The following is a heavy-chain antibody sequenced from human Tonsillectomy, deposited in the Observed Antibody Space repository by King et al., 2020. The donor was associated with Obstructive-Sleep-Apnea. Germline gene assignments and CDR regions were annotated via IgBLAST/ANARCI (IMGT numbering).Heavy chain of an antibody. V-gene: IGHV3-30-3*01. Sequence: VQLVESGGGVVQPGRSLRLSCAASGFTFSSYAMHWVRQAPGKGLEWGAVISYDVSNKYYADSVKGRFTISRDNSKNTLYLQMNSLRAEDTAVYYCAGTRNDYGLYWGQGTLVTVSS. CDR2: ISYDVSNK. CDR3: AGTRNDYGLY. D-gene: IGHD4-17*01. CDR1: GFTFSSYA. J-gene: IGHJ4*02.